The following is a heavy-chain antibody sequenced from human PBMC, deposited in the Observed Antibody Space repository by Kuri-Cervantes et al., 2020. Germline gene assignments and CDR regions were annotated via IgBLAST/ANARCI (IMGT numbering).Heavy chain of an antibody. Sequence: GGSLRLSCAAFGFTFSSYGMHWVRQAPGKGLEWVAVIWYDGSNKYYADSVKGRFTISRDNSKNTLYLQMNSLRAEDTAVYYCARAYYDYVWGSYRSDRSGMDVWGQGTTVTVSS. CDR2: IWYDGSNK. V-gene: IGHV3-33*01. J-gene: IGHJ6*02. CDR1: GFTFSSYG. D-gene: IGHD3-16*02. CDR3: ARAYYDYVWGSYRSDRSGMDV.